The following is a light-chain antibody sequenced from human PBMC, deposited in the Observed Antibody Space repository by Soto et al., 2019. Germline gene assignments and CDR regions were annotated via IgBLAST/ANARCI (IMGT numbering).Light chain of an antibody. J-gene: IGKJ4*01. CDR2: GAS. Sequence: DIQMTQSPSSLSASVGDGVTITCRASQTIGRFLNWYHQKPGKAPNLLIYGASNLQSGVPSRFSGSGSGTEFTLPISSLQPEDFATYYWQQSYTTPPTFGGGTKVEIK. CDR1: QTIGRF. CDR3: QQSYTTPPT. V-gene: IGKV1-39*01.